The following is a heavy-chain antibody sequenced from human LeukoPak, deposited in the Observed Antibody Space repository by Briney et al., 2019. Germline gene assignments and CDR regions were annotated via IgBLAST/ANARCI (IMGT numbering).Heavy chain of an antibody. D-gene: IGHD3-10*01. CDR1: GFTFDDYA. CDR3: VRGLSGLPGFFDS. Sequence: GTSLRLSCAAAGFTFDDYAMHWVRHAPGKGLEWISGINRNSGTIDYADSVKGRFTISRDNTKKSLFLQMNGLKTEDTAFYYCVRGLSGLPGFFDSWGQGTLVRVSS. V-gene: IGHV3-9*01. CDR2: INRNSGTI. J-gene: IGHJ5*01.